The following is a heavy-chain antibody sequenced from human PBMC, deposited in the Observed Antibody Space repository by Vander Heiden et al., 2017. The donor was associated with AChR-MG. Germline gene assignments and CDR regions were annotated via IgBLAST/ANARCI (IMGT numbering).Heavy chain of an antibody. V-gene: IGHV1-69*01. CDR3: ARSQNSSSWYWTGLYYYYYMDV. CDR1: GGTFSSYA. D-gene: IGHD6-13*01. CDR2: ISPIFGTA. J-gene: IGHJ6*03. Sequence: QVQLVQSGAEVKKPGSSVKVSCKASGGTFSSYAISWVRQAPGQGLEWMGGISPIFGTANYAQKFQGRVTITADESTSTAYMELSSLRSEDTAVYYCARSQNSSSWYWTGLYYYYYMDVWGKGTTVTVSS.